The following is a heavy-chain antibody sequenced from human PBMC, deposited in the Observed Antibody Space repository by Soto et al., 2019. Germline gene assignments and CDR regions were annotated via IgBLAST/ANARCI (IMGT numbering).Heavy chain of an antibody. CDR3: ARSGDSSGYGAFDI. J-gene: IGHJ3*02. CDR2: ISSSSSYI. V-gene: IGHV3-21*01. CDR1: GFTFSSYS. D-gene: IGHD3-22*01. Sequence: GGSLRLSCAASGFTFSSYSMNWVRQAPGKGLEWVSSISSSSSYIYYADSVKDRFTISRDNAKNSLYLQMNSLRAEDTAVYYCARSGDSSGYGAFDIWGQGTMVTVSS.